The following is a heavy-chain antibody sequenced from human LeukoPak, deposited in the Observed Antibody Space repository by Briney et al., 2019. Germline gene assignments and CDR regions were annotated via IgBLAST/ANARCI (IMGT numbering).Heavy chain of an antibody. Sequence: GGSLRLSCAASGLTISSHWMHWVRQVPGKGLVWVSRINSDGSSTNYADSVKGRLTISRDNAKNTLYLQMNSLRAEDTAVYYCARDMGDIVVVVAARPFYGMDVWGQGTTVTVSS. CDR2: INSDGSST. CDR1: GLTISSHW. CDR3: ARDMGDIVVVVAARPFYGMDV. V-gene: IGHV3-74*01. J-gene: IGHJ6*02. D-gene: IGHD2-15*01.